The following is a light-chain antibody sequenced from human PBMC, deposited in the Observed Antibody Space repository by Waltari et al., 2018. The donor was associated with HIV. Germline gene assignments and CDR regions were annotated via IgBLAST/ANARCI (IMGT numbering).Light chain of an antibody. J-gene: IGLJ2*01. V-gene: IGLV1-44*01. Sequence: QSVLAQPPSASGTPGPRVTNSCSSSRSNTGSNSVNWYQHFTGTAPKLLIYGVSLRPSGVPARFSGSKFGTSASLVITGLQSGDEADYYCSTWDDRLNGPVVFGGGTRLTVL. CDR2: GVS. CDR3: STWDDRLNGPVV. CDR1: RSNTGSNS.